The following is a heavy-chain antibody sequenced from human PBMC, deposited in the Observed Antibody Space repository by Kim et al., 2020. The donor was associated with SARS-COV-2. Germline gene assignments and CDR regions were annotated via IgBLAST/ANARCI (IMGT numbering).Heavy chain of an antibody. J-gene: IGHJ3*02. CDR3: ARDRPTLPVRYGFGEFDAFDI. CDR2: INAGNGNT. D-gene: IGHD3-10*01. V-gene: IGHV1-3*01. Sequence: ASVKVSCKASGYTFTSYAMHWVRQAPGQRLEWMGWINAGNGNTKYSQKFQGRVTITRDTSASTAYMELSSLRSEDTAVYYCARDRPTLPVRYGFGEFDAFDIWGQGTMVTVSS. CDR1: GYTFTSYA.